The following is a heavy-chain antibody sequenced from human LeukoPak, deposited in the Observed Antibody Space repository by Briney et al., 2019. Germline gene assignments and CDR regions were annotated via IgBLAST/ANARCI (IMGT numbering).Heavy chain of an antibody. J-gene: IGHJ3*02. CDR3: ASKWVTYYYNSSYYHYPTDVFDI. CDR1: GYTFTGYY. D-gene: IGHD3-22*01. Sequence: ASVTVSCKASGYTFTGYYMHWVRQAPGQGLEWMGWINPNSGGTNYAQKFQGRVTMTWDTSISTAYMELSRLRSDDTAVYYCASKWVTYYYNSSYYHYPTDVFDIWGQGTMVTVSS. CDR2: INPNSGGT. V-gene: IGHV1-2*02.